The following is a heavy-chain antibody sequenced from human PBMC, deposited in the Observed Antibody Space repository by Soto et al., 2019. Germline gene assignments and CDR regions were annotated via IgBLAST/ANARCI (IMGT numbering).Heavy chain of an antibody. CDR1: GFTFSSYW. D-gene: IGHD5-12*01. V-gene: IGHV3-74*01. CDR3: VRGYSDYGEVRSWFAP. J-gene: IGHJ5*02. CDR2: INSDGSST. Sequence: HPGGSLRLSCAASGFTFSSYWLHWVRQAPGKGLVWVSGINSDGSSTSYADSVKGRFTISRDNAKNTLYLQMNSLRAEDSAVYYCVRGYSDYGEVRSWFAPWGQGTLVTVSS.